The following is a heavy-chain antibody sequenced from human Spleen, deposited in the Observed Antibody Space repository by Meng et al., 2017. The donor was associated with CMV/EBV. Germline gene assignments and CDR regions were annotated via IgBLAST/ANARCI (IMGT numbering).Heavy chain of an antibody. Sequence: GGSLRLSCAASGFTFSNYAMMWVRQAPGKGLEWVSSISGSGDSTYYAGSVKGRLTISRDNSKNTLYLRMDSLRAEDTAVYYCAKGQFFYESGGYLILDSWGQGALVTVSS. V-gene: IGHV3-23*01. CDR1: GFTFSNYA. J-gene: IGHJ4*02. CDR3: AKGQFFYESGGYLILDS. D-gene: IGHD3-22*01. CDR2: ISGSGDST.